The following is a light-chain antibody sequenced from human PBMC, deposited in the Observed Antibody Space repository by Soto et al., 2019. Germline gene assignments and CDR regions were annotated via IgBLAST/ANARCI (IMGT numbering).Light chain of an antibody. CDR3: QHYNSYSEA. CDR2: AAS. CDR1: QGISSY. V-gene: IGKV1-9*01. J-gene: IGKJ1*01. Sequence: IQLTQSPSSLSTSVRDRVTITCRASQGISSYLAWYQQKPGKAPKLLIYAASTLQSGVPSRFSGSGSGTDFTLTISSLQPDDFATYYCQHYNSYSEAFGQGTKVDIK.